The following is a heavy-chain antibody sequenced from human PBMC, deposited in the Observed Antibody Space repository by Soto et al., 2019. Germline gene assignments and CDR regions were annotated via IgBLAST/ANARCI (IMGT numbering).Heavy chain of an antibody. D-gene: IGHD3-22*01. J-gene: IGHJ6*02. CDR3: ARVPWGDYDSSGYYSPAAGMDV. V-gene: IGHV1-46*01. CDR2: INPIVGST. Sequence: ASVKVSCKASGYTYTRYYMHWVRHAPGQGLEWMGIINPIVGSTSYAQKFQGRVTMTGDESTSTAYMELSSLRSEDTAVYYCARVPWGDYDSSGYYSPAAGMDVWGQGTTVTVSS. CDR1: GYTYTRYY.